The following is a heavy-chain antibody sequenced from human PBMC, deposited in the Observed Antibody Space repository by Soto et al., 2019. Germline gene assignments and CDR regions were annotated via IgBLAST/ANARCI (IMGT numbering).Heavy chain of an antibody. Sequence: CRWILKKTGKGLEWIGEINHSGSTNYNPSLKSRVTISVDTSKNQFSLKLSSVTAADTAVYYCARGEYYGSGSYWAYFDYWGQGTLVTVSS. CDR3: ARGEYYGSGSYWAYFDY. J-gene: IGHJ4*02. V-gene: IGHV4-34*01. CDR2: INHSGST. D-gene: IGHD3-10*01.